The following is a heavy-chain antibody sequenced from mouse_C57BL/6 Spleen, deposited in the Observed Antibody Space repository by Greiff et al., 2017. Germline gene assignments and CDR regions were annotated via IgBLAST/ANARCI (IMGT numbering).Heavy chain of an antibody. CDR3: TGLYDYDGPPWFAY. CDR2: IRLKSDNYAT. V-gene: IGHV6-3*01. J-gene: IGHJ3*01. CDR1: GFTFSNYW. D-gene: IGHD2-4*01. Sequence: EVMLVESGGGLVQPGGSMKLSCVASGFTFSNYWMNWVRQSPEKGLEWVAQIRLKSDNYATHYAESVKGRFTISRDDSKSSVYLQMNNLRAEDTGIYYCTGLYDYDGPPWFAYWGQGTLVTVSA.